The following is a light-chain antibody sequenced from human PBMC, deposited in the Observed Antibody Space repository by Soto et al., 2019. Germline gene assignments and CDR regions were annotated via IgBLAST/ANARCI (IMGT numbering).Light chain of an antibody. CDR1: QSVSNNY. Sequence: EIVLTQSPGTLSLSPGERATLSFRASQSVSNNYLAWYQQKPGQAPRLLIYGASNRATGIPDRFSGGGSGTDFTLTISRLEPEDFAVYYCQQFSSYPLTFGGGTKV. CDR2: GAS. J-gene: IGKJ4*01. V-gene: IGKV3-20*01. CDR3: QQFSSYPLT.